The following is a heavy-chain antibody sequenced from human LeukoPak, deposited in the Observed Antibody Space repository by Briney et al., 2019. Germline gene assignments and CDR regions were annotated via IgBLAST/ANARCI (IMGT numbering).Heavy chain of an antibody. CDR1: GYTLTELS. D-gene: IGHD3-16*02. CDR2: FDPEDGET. V-gene: IGHV1-24*01. J-gene: IGHJ4*02. Sequence: ASVKVSCKVSGYTLTELSMHWVRQAPGKGLEWMGGFDPEDGETVYAQRFQGRVAMTEDTSTDTAYMELSSLRSEDTAVYYCATGSLRLGEFSLGYWGQGTLVTVSS. CDR3: ATGSLRLGEFSLGY.